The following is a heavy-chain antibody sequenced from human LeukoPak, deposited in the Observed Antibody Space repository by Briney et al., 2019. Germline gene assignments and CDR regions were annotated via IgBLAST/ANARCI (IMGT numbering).Heavy chain of an antibody. CDR3: ARQSRDGSKTRGYYFDY. V-gene: IGHV5-51*01. CDR2: IYPADSDT. J-gene: IGHJ4*02. Sequence: GEPLKISCQVSGYIFTHYWIGWVRQMPGKGLESMGIIYPADSDTTYSPSFQGQVTISADKSISTVYLQWSSLKASDTAMYYCARQSRDGSKTRGYYFDYWGQGTLVTVSS. D-gene: IGHD3-10*01. CDR1: GYIFTHYW.